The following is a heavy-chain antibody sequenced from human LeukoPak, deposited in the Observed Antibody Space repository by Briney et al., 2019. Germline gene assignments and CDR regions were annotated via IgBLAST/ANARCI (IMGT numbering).Heavy chain of an antibody. CDR2: ISGSGDNT. CDR3: AKAYSYGSYYYYAMDV. J-gene: IGHJ6*02. Sequence: GGSLRLSCAASGFTFSSYAMSWVRQAPGKGLEWVSGISGSGDNTYYADSVKGRFTISRDNSKNTLYVQVNSLGTEDTAVYYCAKAYSYGSYYYYAMDVWGQGTTVTVSS. D-gene: IGHD5-18*01. CDR1: GFTFSSYA. V-gene: IGHV3-23*01.